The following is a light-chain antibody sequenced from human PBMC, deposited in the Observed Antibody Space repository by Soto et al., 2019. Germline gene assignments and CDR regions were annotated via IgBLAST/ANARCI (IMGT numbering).Light chain of an antibody. CDR1: QSVSSSY. J-gene: IGKJ1*01. Sequence: ELVLTQSPGTLSLSPGERATLSCRASQSVSSSYLAWYQQKPGQAPRLLIYGASSRATGIPDRFSGSGSGTDFTLTISRLEPEDFAVYYCHQYGSSPRAFGQGTKVDI. CDR3: HQYGSSPRA. V-gene: IGKV3-20*01. CDR2: GAS.